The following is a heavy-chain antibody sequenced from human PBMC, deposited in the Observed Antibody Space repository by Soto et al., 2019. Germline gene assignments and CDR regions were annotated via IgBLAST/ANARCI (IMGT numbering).Heavy chain of an antibody. D-gene: IGHD2-15*01. CDR2: IYYSGST. Sequence: SETLSLTCTVSGGSISSSSYYWGWIRQPPGKGLEWIGYIYYSGSTYYNPSLKSRVTISVDTSKNQFSLKLSSVTAADTAVYYCARGAPIVVGDYYYGMDVWGQGTTVTVSS. CDR1: GGSISSSSYY. J-gene: IGHJ6*02. CDR3: ARGAPIVVGDYYYGMDV. V-gene: IGHV4-31*03.